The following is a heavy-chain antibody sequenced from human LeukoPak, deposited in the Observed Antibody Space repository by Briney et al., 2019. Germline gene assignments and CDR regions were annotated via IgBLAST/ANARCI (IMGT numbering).Heavy chain of an antibody. CDR2: INPNSGGT. J-gene: IGHJ3*02. Sequence: GASVKVSCKASGYTFTSYDINWVRQATGQGLEWMGWINPNSGGTNYAQKFQGRVTMTRDTSISTAYMELSRLRSDDTAVYYCASPHDSDAFDIWGQGTMVTVSS. CDR1: GYTFTSYD. D-gene: IGHD3-22*01. V-gene: IGHV1-2*02. CDR3: ASPHDSDAFDI.